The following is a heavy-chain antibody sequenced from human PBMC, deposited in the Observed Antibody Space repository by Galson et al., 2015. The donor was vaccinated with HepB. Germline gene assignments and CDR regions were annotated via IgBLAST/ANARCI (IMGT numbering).Heavy chain of an antibody. CDR1: GGTFSSYA. D-gene: IGHD6-6*01. CDR2: IIPIFGTA. V-gene: IGHV1-69*06. J-gene: IGHJ6*02. CDR3: ARDPIGYSSSSGVNYYYGMDV. Sequence: SVKVSCKASGGTFSSYAISWVRQAPGQGLEWMGGIIPIFGTANYAQKFQGRVTITADKSTSTAYMELSSLRSEDTAVYYCARDPIGYSSSSGVNYYYGMDVWGQGTTVTVSS.